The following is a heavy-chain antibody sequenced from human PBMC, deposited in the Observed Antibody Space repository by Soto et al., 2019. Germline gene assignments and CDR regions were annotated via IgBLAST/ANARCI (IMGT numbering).Heavy chain of an antibody. CDR2: ISAYNGNT. D-gene: IGHD3-10*01. V-gene: IGHV1-18*01. Sequence: QVQLVQSGAEVKKPGASVKVSCKASGYTFTSYGISWVRQAPGQGLEWMGWISAYNGNTNYAQKLQGRVTMTTDTSTSTAYMELRSLRSDDTAVYYCAREQGYYGSGSYGAHYYYGMDVWGQGTTVTVSS. CDR1: GYTFTSYG. CDR3: AREQGYYGSGSYGAHYYYGMDV. J-gene: IGHJ6*02.